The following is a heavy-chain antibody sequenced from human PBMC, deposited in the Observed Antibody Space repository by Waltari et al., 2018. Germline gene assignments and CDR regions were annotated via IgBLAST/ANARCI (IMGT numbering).Heavy chain of an antibody. CDR2: IYPGDSDT. Sequence: EVQLVQSGAEVKKPGESLKISCKGSGYSFTSYWIGWVRQMPGKGLEWMGIIYPGDSDTRYSPSFQGQVTISADKSISTAYLQWSSLKASDTAMYYCARLGTAIITYYYYYYMDVWGKGTTVTVSS. D-gene: IGHD3-22*01. CDR3: ARLGTAIITYYYYYYMDV. V-gene: IGHV5-51*03. J-gene: IGHJ6*03. CDR1: GYSFTSYW.